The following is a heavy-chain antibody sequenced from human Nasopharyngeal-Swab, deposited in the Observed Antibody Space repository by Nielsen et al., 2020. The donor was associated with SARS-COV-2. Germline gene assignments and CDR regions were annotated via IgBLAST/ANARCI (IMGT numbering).Heavy chain of an antibody. Sequence: GESLKISCAASGFTFSGYAMSWVRQAPGKGLEWVSAIGGTGGSTYYADSVKGQFTISRDNSKNTLYLQMNSLRAEDTAAYYCAKDRGCSGGSCYVHWYFDLWGRGTLVTVSS. CDR2: IGGTGGST. J-gene: IGHJ2*01. CDR1: GFTFSGYA. V-gene: IGHV3-23*01. CDR3: AKDRGCSGGSCYVHWYFDL. D-gene: IGHD2-15*01.